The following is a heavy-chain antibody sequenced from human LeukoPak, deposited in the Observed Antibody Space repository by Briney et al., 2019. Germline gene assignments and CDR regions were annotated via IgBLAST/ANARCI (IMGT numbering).Heavy chain of an antibody. Sequence: PSETLSLTCTVSGYSIISDYFWGWIRQPPGKGLEWIGTIYRSGSTYYSPSLKSRVTVSVDTSKNEFSLKLSSVTAADTAVYFCARGIVGSRDFYFRYYFDYWGQGTLVTVSS. CDR3: ARGIVGSRDFYFRYYFDY. V-gene: IGHV4-38-2*02. CDR2: IYRSGST. D-gene: IGHD3/OR15-3a*01. J-gene: IGHJ4*02. CDR1: GYSIISDYF.